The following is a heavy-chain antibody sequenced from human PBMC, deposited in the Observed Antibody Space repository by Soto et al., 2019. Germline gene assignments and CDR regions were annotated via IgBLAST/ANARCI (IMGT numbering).Heavy chain of an antibody. V-gene: IGHV3-7*01. CDR3: VRGGGGGLFDP. J-gene: IGHJ5*02. Sequence: GGSLRLSCAASGFTCGYYWLSWVRQAPGKGLEWVATIKFDASQKKYVDSVKGRYTMSRDNAKRSLYLQMMSLTAEDTAIYYCVRGGGGGLFDPWGQGTMVTVSS. CDR2: IKFDASQK. CDR1: GFTCGYYW. D-gene: IGHD2-15*01.